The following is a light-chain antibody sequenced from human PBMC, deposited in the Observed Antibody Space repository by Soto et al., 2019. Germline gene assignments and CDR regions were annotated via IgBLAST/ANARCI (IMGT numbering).Light chain of an antibody. CDR2: GNS. Sequence: QAVVTQPPSVSGAPGQRVTISCTGSRSNIGAGYDVHWYQQLPGTAPKLLIYGNSNRPSGVPDRFSGSKSGTSASLAITGLRAGDEADCYCQSYDSSLRGWVFGGGTKLTVL. J-gene: IGLJ3*02. V-gene: IGLV1-40*01. CDR1: RSNIGAGYD. CDR3: QSYDSSLRGWV.